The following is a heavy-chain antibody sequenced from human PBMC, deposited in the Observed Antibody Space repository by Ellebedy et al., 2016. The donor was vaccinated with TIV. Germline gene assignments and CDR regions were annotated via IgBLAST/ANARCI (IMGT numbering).Heavy chain of an antibody. CDR2: ISSNGGST. J-gene: IGHJ4*02. V-gene: IGHV3-64D*06. D-gene: IGHD2-15*01. CDR1: GFTFSSYA. Sequence: GESLKISCAASGFTFSSYAMHWVRQAPGKGLEYVSAISSNGGSTYYADSVKGRFTISRDNSKNTLYLQMSSLRAEDTAVYYGVVVAATGVYWGQGTLVTVSS. CDR3: VVVAATGVY.